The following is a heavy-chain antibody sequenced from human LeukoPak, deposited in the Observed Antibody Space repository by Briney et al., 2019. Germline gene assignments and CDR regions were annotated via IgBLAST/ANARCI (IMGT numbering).Heavy chain of an antibody. Sequence: NTSQTLSLTCAVSGGSISSGGYSWSWIRQPPGKGLEWIGEINHSGSTNYNPSLKSRVTISVDTSKNQFSLKLSSVTAADTAVYYCARGAPGPFNWFDPWGQGTLVTVSS. CDR2: INHSGST. D-gene: IGHD3-10*01. CDR3: ARGAPGPFNWFDP. CDR1: GGSISSGGYS. V-gene: IGHV4-30-2*01. J-gene: IGHJ5*02.